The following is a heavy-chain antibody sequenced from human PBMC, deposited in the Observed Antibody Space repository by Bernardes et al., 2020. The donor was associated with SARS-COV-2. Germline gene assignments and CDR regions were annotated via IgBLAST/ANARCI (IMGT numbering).Heavy chain of an antibody. Sequence: GGSLRLSCAGSGLTVAYTSMIWVRQAPGKGLEWVGRLKSKADGGTADYAAPVEGRFTISRDESRNTLYLQMNSLTIEDTATYYCAALDRWGQGTLVTVSS. V-gene: IGHV3-15*05. CDR2: LKSKADGGTA. CDR3: AALDR. J-gene: IGHJ4*01. CDR1: GLTVAYTS. D-gene: IGHD3-3*02.